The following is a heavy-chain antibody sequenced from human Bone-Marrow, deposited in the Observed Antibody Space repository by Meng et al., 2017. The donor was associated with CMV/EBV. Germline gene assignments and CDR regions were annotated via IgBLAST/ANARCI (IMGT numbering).Heavy chain of an antibody. D-gene: IGHD2-2*01. CDR2: IRSKANSYAT. Sequence: KVSCKASGGTFSGSAMHWVRQASGKGLEWVGRIRSKANSYATAYAASVKGRFTISRDDSKNTAYLQMNSLKTEDTAVYYCTSHIVVVPAARLGNYYGMDVWGQGTTVTVSS. CDR3: TSHIVVVPAARLGNYYGMDV. CDR1: GGTFSGSA. J-gene: IGHJ6*02. V-gene: IGHV3-73*01.